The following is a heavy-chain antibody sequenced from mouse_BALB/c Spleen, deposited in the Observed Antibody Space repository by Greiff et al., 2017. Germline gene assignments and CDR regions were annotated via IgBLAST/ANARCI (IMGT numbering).Heavy chain of an antibody. D-gene: IGHD2-2*01. CDR2: ISSGGGNT. V-gene: IGHV5-9*03. J-gene: IGHJ4*01. Sequence: DVQLVESGGGLVKPGGSLKLSCAASGFTFSSYTMSWVRQTPEKRLEWVATISSGGGNTYYPDSVKGRFTISRDNAKNNLYLQMSSLRSEDTALYYCARWLPYAMDYWGQGTSVTVSS. CDR3: ARWLPYAMDY. CDR1: GFTFSSYT.